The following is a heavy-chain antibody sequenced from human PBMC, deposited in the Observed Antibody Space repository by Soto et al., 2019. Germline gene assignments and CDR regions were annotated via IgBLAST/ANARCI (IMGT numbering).Heavy chain of an antibody. V-gene: IGHV4-31*03. CDR3: ARVGRVRGYSGPNWFDP. CDR2: IYYSGST. D-gene: IGHD5-12*01. CDR1: GGSISSGGYY. Sequence: PSETLSLTCTVSGGSISSGGYYWSWIRQHPGKGLEWIGYIYYSGSTYYNPSLKSRVTISVDTSKNQFSLKLSSVTAADTAVYYCARVGRVRGYSGPNWFDPWGQGTLVTVSS. J-gene: IGHJ5*02.